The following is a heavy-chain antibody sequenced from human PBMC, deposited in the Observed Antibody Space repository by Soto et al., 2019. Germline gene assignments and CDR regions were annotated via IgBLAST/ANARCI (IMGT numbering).Heavy chain of an antibody. CDR3: AKVSPPTIFGVVTAYYFDY. V-gene: IGHV3-23*01. J-gene: IGHJ4*02. D-gene: IGHD3-3*01. CDR2: ISGSGGST. Sequence: PGGSLRLSCAASGFTFSSYAMSWVRQAPGKGLEWVSAISGSGGSTYYADSVKGRFTISRDNSKNTLYLQMNSLRAEDTAVYYCAKVSPPTIFGVVTAYYFDYWGQGTLVTVS. CDR1: GFTFSSYA.